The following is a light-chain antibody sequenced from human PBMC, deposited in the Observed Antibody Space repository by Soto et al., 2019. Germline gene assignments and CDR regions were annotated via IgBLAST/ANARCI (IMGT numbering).Light chain of an antibody. CDR2: KAS. CDR1: QSISSW. J-gene: IGKJ1*01. Sequence: IQMTQSPSTLSASVGDRVTITCRASQSISSWLAWYQQKPGKAPKLLIYKASSLESGVPSRFSGSGSGTEFTLTISSLQPDDFATYYCQQYNSYPWTFAQGTKVEIK. V-gene: IGKV1-5*03. CDR3: QQYNSYPWT.